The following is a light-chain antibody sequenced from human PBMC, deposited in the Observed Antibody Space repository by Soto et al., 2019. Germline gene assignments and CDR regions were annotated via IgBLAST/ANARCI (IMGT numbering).Light chain of an antibody. Sequence: DIQMTQSPSTLSASVGDRVTITCRGSQGISSWLAWYQQKPGKAPRLLIYKASSLASGVPSRFSGSGSGTEFTLTISSLQPEDVATYQCQQHTTFGQGTKVDIK. J-gene: IGKJ1*01. CDR1: QGISSW. CDR3: QQHTT. V-gene: IGKV1-5*03. CDR2: KAS.